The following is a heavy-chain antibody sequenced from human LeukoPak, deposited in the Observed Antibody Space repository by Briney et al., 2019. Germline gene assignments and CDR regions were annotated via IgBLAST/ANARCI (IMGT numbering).Heavy chain of an antibody. Sequence: SETLSLTCTVSGGSISSSGYYWGWIRQPPGKGLEWIGSIFYSGSTYYSPSLKSRITISVDTSKNQFSLKLSSVTAADTAVYYCARCRSSGWYGYYFDYWGQGTLVTVSS. D-gene: IGHD6-19*01. V-gene: IGHV4-39*07. CDR1: GGSISSSGYY. CDR3: ARCRSSGWYGYYFDY. J-gene: IGHJ4*02. CDR2: IFYSGST.